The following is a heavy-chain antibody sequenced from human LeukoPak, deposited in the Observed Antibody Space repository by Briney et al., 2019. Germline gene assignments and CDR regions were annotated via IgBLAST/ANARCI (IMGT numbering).Heavy chain of an antibody. CDR2: IYYSGST. V-gene: IGHV4-30-4*01. Sequence: SETLSLTCTVSGGSISSGDYYWSWIRQPPGKGLEWIGYIYYSGSTYYNPSLKSRVTISVDTSKNQFSLKLSSVTAADTAVYYCARGYIEITMVRGVSYFDYWGQGTLVTVSS. J-gene: IGHJ4*02. CDR3: ARGYIEITMVRGVSYFDY. CDR1: GGSISSGDYY. D-gene: IGHD3-10*01.